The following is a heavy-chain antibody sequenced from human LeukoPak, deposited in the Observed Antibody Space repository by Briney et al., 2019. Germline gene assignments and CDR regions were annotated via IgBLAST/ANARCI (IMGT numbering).Heavy chain of an antibody. V-gene: IGHV4-34*01. J-gene: IGHJ3*02. CDR2: INHSGST. CDR1: GGSFSGYY. CDR3: ARAATANADAFDI. Sequence: KPSETLSLTCAVYGGSFSGYYWSWIRQPPGKGLEWIGEINHSGSTNYNPSLKSRVTISVDTSKNQFSLKLSSVTAADTAVYYCARAATANADAFDIWGQGTMVTVSS. D-gene: IGHD4-17*01.